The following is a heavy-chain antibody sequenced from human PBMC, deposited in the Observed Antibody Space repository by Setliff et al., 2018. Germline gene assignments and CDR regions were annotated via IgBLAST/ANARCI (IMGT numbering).Heavy chain of an antibody. CDR3: ARDTYIGDFWSGYYIQGRSDP. J-gene: IGHJ5*02. D-gene: IGHD3-3*01. CDR1: GYTFTSYA. CDR2: INAGNGNT. Sequence: ASVKVSCKASGYTFTSYAMHWVRQAPGQRLEWMGWINAGNGNTKYSQKFQGRVTITRDTSASTAYMELSSLRSEDTAVYYCARDTYIGDFWSGYYIQGRSDPWGQGTLVTVSS. V-gene: IGHV1-3*01.